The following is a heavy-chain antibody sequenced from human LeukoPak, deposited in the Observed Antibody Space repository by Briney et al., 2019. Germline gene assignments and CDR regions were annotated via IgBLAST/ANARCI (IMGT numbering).Heavy chain of an antibody. CDR3: ARLRGLDCSTTSCSRLNAFDI. Sequence: TSETLSLTCTISGGSISGYYWGWIRQPPGKGLEWIGYINFIGNTNYNPSLKSRVTISEDTSKNLFSLRLSSVTAADTAVYYCARLRGLDCSTTSCSRLNAFDIWGLGTVVTVSS. D-gene: IGHD2-2*01. CDR2: INFIGNT. V-gene: IGHV4-59*08. CDR1: GGSISGYY. J-gene: IGHJ3*02.